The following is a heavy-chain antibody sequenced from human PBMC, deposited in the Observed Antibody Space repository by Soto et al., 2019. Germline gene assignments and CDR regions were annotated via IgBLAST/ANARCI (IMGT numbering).Heavy chain of an antibody. CDR2: INHSGST. V-gene: IGHV4-34*01. J-gene: IGHJ4*02. CDR3: ARGSVDTVDSIGFYEY. D-gene: IGHD3-22*01. Sequence: SETLSRTCAVYGGSFSGYYWSWIRQPPGKGLEWIGEINHSGSTNYNPSLKSRVTISVDTSKSQFSLKLTSVTAADRAVYYCARGSVDTVDSIGFYEYWGQGTPVNVS. CDR1: GGSFSGYY.